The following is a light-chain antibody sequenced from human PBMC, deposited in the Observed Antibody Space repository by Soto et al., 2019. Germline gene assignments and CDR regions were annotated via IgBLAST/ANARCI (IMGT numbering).Light chain of an antibody. CDR3: QQYYGYPRT. J-gene: IGKJ4*01. CDR1: QGVSSY. Sequence: AIRMTQSPSSFSASTGDRVTITCRASQGVSSYLAWYQQKPGKAPKLLISAASTLQSGVPSRFSGSGSGNDFTLTISCLQTEDVATYDCQQYYGYPRTFGGGTKVEIK. CDR2: AAS. V-gene: IGKV1-8*01.